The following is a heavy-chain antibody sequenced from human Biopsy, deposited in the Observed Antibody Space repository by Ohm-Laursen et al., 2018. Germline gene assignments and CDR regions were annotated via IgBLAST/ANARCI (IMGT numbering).Heavy chain of an antibody. CDR3: ATGPVQMVYANLRGEFAS. CDR2: ISASDDSK. J-gene: IGHJ5*02. V-gene: IGHV3-23*01. CDR1: GFTFSSHA. D-gene: IGHD2-8*01. Sequence: SLRLSCTAPGFTFSSHAMAWVRQAPGKGLEWVSSISASDDSKYYGDSVKGRFTISRDSSTNTLYLQMNGLRADDTAVYYCATGPVQMVYANLRGEFASWGQGTLVTVSS.